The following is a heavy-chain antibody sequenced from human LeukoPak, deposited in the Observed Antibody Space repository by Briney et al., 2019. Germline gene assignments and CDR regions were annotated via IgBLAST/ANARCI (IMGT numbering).Heavy chain of an antibody. CDR2: VWYDESLK. D-gene: IGHD2-2*03. V-gene: IGHV3-33*01. CDR1: GFTFSTYG. J-gene: IGHJ6*03. CDR3: AAYLGYCTSSNCPYFYMDV. Sequence: GGSLRLSCAASGFTFSTYGMHWVRQAPGKGLEWVAVVWYDESLKYYADSVKGRFTISRDNSKNTLFLQLNSLRAEDTAVYYCAAYLGYCTSSNCPYFYMDVWGTGTTVIVSS.